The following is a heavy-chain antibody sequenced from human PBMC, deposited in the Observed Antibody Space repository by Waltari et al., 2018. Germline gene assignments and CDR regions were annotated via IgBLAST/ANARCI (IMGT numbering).Heavy chain of an antibody. J-gene: IGHJ4*02. Sequence: EVQVLESGGGLLQPGGSLRLSCAASGFTFDTYGLSWVRQAPGKGLEWVSNITNGHNTFDAGSVKGRFTISRDNSKNTLYLQMNSLRADDTAIYYCAKRGDYSGSGSYSFDYWGQGTLVIVSS. D-gene: IGHD3-10*01. CDR2: ITNGHNT. CDR1: GFTFDTYG. V-gene: IGHV3-23*01. CDR3: AKRGDYSGSGSYSFDY.